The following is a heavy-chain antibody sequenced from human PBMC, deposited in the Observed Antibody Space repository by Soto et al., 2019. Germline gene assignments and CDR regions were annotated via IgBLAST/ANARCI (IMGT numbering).Heavy chain of an antibody. D-gene: IGHD5-18*01. V-gene: IGHV4-39*01. CDR1: GGSISSSSYY. CDR3: ARHESAIQLWLKLRYYFDY. CDR2: IYYSGRT. Sequence: QLQLQESGPGLVKPSETLSLTCAVSGGSISSSSYYWGWIRQPPGKGLEWIGTIYYSGRTYHNPSLKSRVTISVDTSKNQFSLKLSSVTAADTAVYYCARHESAIQLWLKLRYYFDYWGQGTLVTVSS. J-gene: IGHJ4*02.